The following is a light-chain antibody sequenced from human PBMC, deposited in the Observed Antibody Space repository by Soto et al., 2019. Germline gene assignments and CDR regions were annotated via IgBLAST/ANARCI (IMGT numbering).Light chain of an antibody. V-gene: IGLV2-23*01. CDR2: EGI. Sequence: QSALTQPASVSGSPGQSITITCTGTSSDVGSYNLVSWYQQHPGKAPKLIIYEGIKRPSGVSNRFSASKSGNTAYLTISGLQAEDEADYYCCSWAGADTLVFGGGTKLTVL. J-gene: IGLJ2*01. CDR3: CSWAGADTLV. CDR1: SSDVGSYNL.